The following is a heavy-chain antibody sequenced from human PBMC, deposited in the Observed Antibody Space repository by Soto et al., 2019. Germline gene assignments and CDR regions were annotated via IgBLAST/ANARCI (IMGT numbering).Heavy chain of an antibody. D-gene: IGHD3-16*01. CDR2: IWYDGGNK. CDR3: ARDGDVNTGFGKDY. J-gene: IGHJ4*02. Sequence: GGSLRLSCAASGFTFSNYGMHWVRQAPGKGLEWVSFIWYDGGNKYYAESVKGRFTISRDNSKNTLFLQMNSLRAEDTAVYYCARDGDVNTGFGKDYWGQGTLVTVSS. CDR1: GFTFSNYG. V-gene: IGHV3-33*01.